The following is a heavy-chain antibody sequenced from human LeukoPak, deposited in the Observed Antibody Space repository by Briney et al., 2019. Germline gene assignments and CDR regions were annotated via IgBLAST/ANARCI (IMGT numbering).Heavy chain of an antibody. CDR2: LYYSGST. V-gene: IGHV4-34*01. Sequence: PSETLSLTCAVYRESFSDYHWNWIRQPPGKGLEWIGSLYYSGSTSYNPSLKSRVTISRDTSKNQFSPRLNSVTAGDTAVYYCARSSGSSDYGNWGQGTLVTVSS. D-gene: IGHD4-17*01. CDR3: ARSSGSSDYGN. CDR1: RESFSDYH. J-gene: IGHJ4*02.